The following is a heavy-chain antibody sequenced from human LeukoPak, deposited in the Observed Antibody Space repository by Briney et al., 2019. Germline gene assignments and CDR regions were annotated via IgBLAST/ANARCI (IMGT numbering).Heavy chain of an antibody. V-gene: IGHV4-59*08. J-gene: IGHJ4*02. CDR2: IYYCGST. D-gene: IGHD3-9*01. Sequence: SGTLSLTCTVSGGSISGYYWSWIRQPPGKGLEWIGHIYYCGSTNYNPSLKRRVTISVDTSKNQFSLKLSSVTAADTAVYYCARHSDMFDYWGEGTLVT. CDR1: GGSISGYY. CDR3: ARHSDMFDY.